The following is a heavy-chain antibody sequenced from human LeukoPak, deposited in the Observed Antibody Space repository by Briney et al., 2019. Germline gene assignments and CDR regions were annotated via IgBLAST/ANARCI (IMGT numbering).Heavy chain of an antibody. D-gene: IGHD2-15*01. CDR3: AKNGDRGAYCSGGSCYPYYYYYMDV. Sequence: GGSLRLSCAASGFTFSRYGMHWVRQAPGKGLEWVAVISYDGSKKFYADSVKGRFTISRDNSNNTPYLQMNSLRAEDTAVYYCAKNGDRGAYCSGGSCYPYYYYYMDVWGKGTTVTISS. J-gene: IGHJ6*03. V-gene: IGHV3-30*18. CDR1: GFTFSRYG. CDR2: ISYDGSKK.